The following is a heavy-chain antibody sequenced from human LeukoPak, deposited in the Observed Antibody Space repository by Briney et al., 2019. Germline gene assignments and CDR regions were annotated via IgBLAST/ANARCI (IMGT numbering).Heavy chain of an antibody. CDR1: GYTFTGYY. J-gene: IGHJ5*02. Sequence: ASVKVSCKASGYTFTGYYVHWVRQAPGQGLEWMGWFNPNSGGTNYAQKFQGRVTMTRDTSISTAYMELSRLRSDDTAVYYCARGEVTMVRGVIDGGFDPWGQGTLVTVSS. CDR3: ARGEVTMVRGVIDGGFDP. V-gene: IGHV1-2*02. CDR2: FNPNSGGT. D-gene: IGHD3-10*01.